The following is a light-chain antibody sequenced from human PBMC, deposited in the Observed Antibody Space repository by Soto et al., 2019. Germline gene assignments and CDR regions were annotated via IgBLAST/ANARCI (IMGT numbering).Light chain of an antibody. V-gene: IGKV3D-20*02. J-gene: IGKJ2*01. CDR1: QSVFGTY. Sequence: EVVLTQSPATLSLSPGERATLSCRASQSVFGTYLAWYQQKPGQAPRLLIYDASSRATGIPARFSGSGSGTDYTLTISNLEAEDFAVYYCQHRDNWSYIFGQGTKLEIK. CDR3: QHRDNWSYI. CDR2: DAS.